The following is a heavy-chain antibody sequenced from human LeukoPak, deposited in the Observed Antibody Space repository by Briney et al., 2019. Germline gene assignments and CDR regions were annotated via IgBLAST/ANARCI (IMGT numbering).Heavy chain of an antibody. D-gene: IGHD3-16*01. V-gene: IGHV3-23*01. CDR1: GFTLRSHA. J-gene: IGHJ4*02. Sequence: PGGSLRLSCAASGFTLRSHAMSCVRQAPGKGLEWVSAISGSGGSTDYVDSVKGRFTISRDNSKNTLYLQMNSLRADDTAVYYCAKQMSTVTFTPFDYWGQGTLVTVSS. CDR2: ISGSGGST. CDR3: AKQMSTVTFTPFDY.